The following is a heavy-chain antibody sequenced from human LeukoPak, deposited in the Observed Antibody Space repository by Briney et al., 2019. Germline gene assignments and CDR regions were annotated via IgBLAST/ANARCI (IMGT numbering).Heavy chain of an antibody. CDR3: AKSRARREGSSGSIDY. J-gene: IGHJ4*02. D-gene: IGHD3-22*01. CDR2: IWYEGGDK. Sequence: PGGSLRLSCAASGFTFRSYGMHWVRQAPGKGREWVAVIWYEGGDKHYEDSVKGRFTISRDTSKNTLYLQMNSLRAEDTAVYYCAKSRARREGSSGSIDYWGQGALVTVSS. V-gene: IGHV3-33*06. CDR1: GFTFRSYG.